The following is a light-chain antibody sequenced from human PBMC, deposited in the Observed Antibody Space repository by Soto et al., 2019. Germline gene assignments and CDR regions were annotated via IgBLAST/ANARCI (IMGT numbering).Light chain of an antibody. Sequence: DIQMTQSPLSLSASVGDRVTITCRASESITSYLNWYQQKPGKAPKLLIYAASSLHTGVPSRFSGSGFGTDFTLTISSLQPEDFATYFCQETYSSLTFGGGTKGDIK. J-gene: IGKJ4*01. CDR1: ESITSY. CDR2: AAS. V-gene: IGKV1-39*01. CDR3: QETYSSLT.